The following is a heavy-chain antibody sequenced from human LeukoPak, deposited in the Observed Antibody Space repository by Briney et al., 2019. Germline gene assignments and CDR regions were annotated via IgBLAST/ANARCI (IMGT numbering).Heavy chain of an antibody. V-gene: IGHV3-30-3*01. J-gene: IGHJ3*02. CDR3: ARKSSPAPAFDI. CDR2: ISYDGSNK. D-gene: IGHD3-10*01. CDR1: GFTFSSYA. Sequence: GGSLRLSCAASGFTFSSYAMSWVRQAPGKGLEWVAVISYDGSNKYYADSVKGRFTISRDNSKNTLYLQINSLRAEDTAVYCCARKSSPAPAFDIWGQGTMVTVSS.